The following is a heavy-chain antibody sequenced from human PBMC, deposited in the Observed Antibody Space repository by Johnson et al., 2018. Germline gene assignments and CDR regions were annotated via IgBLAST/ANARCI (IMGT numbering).Heavy chain of an antibody. CDR2: ISGSGGST. D-gene: IGHD2-2*01. Sequence: VQLVESGGGLVQPGGSLRLSCAASGFTFSSYAMSWVRQAPGKGLEWVSTISGSGGSTYYADSVKGRFTISRDNSKNTRYLQMNSLRAEDTAVYYCAKDFTGVVDSGMDVWGQGTTVTVSS. CDR1: GFTFSSYA. V-gene: IGHV3-23*04. CDR3: AKDFTGVVDSGMDV. J-gene: IGHJ6*02.